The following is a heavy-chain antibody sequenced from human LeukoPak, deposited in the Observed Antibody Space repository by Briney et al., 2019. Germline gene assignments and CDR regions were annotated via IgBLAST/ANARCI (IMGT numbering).Heavy chain of an antibody. CDR1: GFTFSSYA. CDR3: ARDQDIVVVPAAIPGTLYY. D-gene: IGHD2-2*02. J-gene: IGHJ4*02. Sequence: GGSLRLSCAASGFTFSSYAMHWVRQAPGKGLEWVAVISYDGSNKYYADSVKGRFTISRDNSKNTLYLQMNSLRAEDTAVYYCARDQDIVVVPAAIPGTLYYWGQGTLVTVSS. V-gene: IGHV3-30-3*01. CDR2: ISYDGSNK.